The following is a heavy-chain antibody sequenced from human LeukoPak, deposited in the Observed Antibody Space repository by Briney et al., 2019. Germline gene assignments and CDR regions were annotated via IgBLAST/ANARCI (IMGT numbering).Heavy chain of an antibody. Sequence: ASVKVSCKASGYTFTGYYMHWVRQAPGQGLEWMGWINPNSCGTNYAQKLHGRVTMTSDTSISTAYMELSRLRSDDTAVYYCARGADFWSGYWTYGMDVWGQGTTVTVSS. CDR2: INPNSCGT. CDR3: ARGADFWSGYWTYGMDV. D-gene: IGHD3-3*01. J-gene: IGHJ6*02. CDR1: GYTFTGYY. V-gene: IGHV1-2*02.